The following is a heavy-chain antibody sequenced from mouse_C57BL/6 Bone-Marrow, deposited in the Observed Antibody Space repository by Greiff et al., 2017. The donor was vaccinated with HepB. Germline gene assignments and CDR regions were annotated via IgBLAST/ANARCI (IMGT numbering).Heavy chain of an antibody. V-gene: IGHV1-19*01. Sequence: VHVKQSGPVLVKPGASVKMSCKASGYTFTDYYMNWVKQSHGKSLEWIGVINPYNGGTSYNQKFKGKATLTVDKSSSTAYMELNSLTSEDSAVYYCAKPLSRGYFDYWGQGTTLTVSS. CDR2: INPYNGGT. D-gene: IGHD1-1*01. CDR3: AKPLSRGYFDY. CDR1: GYTFTDYY. J-gene: IGHJ2*01.